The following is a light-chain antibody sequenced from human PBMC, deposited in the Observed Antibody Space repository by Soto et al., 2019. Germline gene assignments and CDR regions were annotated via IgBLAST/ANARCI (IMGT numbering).Light chain of an antibody. Sequence: DIAMTHSPLSLPVTPVGPASISCRSSQILLHSNGYNYLDWYLQKPGQSPNLLIYFGSNRAPGFPDRFSGSGSGTDFTLKINRVEAEDVGTYYRLQALQSLTFGKGTRLEI. CDR2: FGS. V-gene: IGKV2-28*01. J-gene: IGKJ5*01. CDR3: LQALQSLT. CDR1: QILLHSNGYNY.